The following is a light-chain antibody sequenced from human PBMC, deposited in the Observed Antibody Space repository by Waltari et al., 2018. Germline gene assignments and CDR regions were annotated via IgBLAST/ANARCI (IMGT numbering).Light chain of an antibody. V-gene: IGLV2-23*01. CDR2: EAT. CDR1: SSDVGSNNL. J-gene: IGLJ2*01. CDR3: CSYTNTHVV. Sequence: QSALTQPASVSGSPGQSITISCTGTSSDVGSNNLVSWYQQHPGQAPKLIIYEATKRTSGVSNRFSGSKSGNTAARTISGLQAEEEGEYYCCSYTNTHVVFGGGTKLTVL.